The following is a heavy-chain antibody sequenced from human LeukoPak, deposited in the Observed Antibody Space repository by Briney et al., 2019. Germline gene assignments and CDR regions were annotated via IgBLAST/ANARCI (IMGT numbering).Heavy chain of an antibody. Sequence: SETLSLTCTVSGGSISSYYWTWIRQPPGRGLEWIGYLYDSGSTNYNPSLKSRVTISVDMSKNQVSLKLNSVTAADTAVYYCARGREHYYGSGTYYNPFDYWGQGTLVTVSS. CDR1: GGSISSYY. D-gene: IGHD3-10*01. V-gene: IGHV4-59*01. CDR3: ARGREHYYGSGTYYNPFDY. J-gene: IGHJ4*02. CDR2: LYDSGST.